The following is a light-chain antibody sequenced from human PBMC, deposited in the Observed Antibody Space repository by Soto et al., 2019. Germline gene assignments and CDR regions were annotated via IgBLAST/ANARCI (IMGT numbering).Light chain of an antibody. CDR2: DVS. CDR3: SSYTSSSTYVI. CDR1: SSDVGGYNY. J-gene: IGLJ2*01. Sequence: QSALTQSASVSGSPGQSITISCTGTSSDVGGYNYVSWYQQHPGKAPKLMIYDVSNRPSGVSNRFSGSKSGNTASLTISGLQAEDEADYYCSSYTSSSTYVIFGGGTSSPS. V-gene: IGLV2-14*01.